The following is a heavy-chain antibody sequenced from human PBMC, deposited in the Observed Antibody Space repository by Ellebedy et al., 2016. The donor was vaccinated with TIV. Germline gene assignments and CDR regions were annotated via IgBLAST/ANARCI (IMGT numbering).Heavy chain of an antibody. J-gene: IGHJ4*02. CDR3: TRNPRRGGDNYPFDY. CDR1: GFIFGDDA. V-gene: IGHV3-49*03. CDR2: ISSKSYDEKT. D-gene: IGHD2-21*02. Sequence: PGGSLRLSCTASGFIFGDDAIIWIRQAPGKGLEWVGFISSKSYDEKTEYAASVKGRFTISRDDSKSVAYLHMDSLKSEDTAVYYCTRNPRRGGDNYPFDYWGQGVLVTISS.